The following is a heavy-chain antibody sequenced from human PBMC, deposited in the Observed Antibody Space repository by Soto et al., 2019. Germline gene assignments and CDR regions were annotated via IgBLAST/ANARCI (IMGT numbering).Heavy chain of an antibody. J-gene: IGHJ5*02. CDR1: GGSISSYY. V-gene: IGHV4-59*01. CDR3: ARDVGEYSSSNWFVP. Sequence: SETLSLTCTVSGGSISSYYWSWIRQPPGKGLEWIGYIYYSGSTNYNPSLKSRVTISVDTSKNQFSLKLSSVTAADTAVYYCARDVGEYSSSNWFVPWGQGTLVTVSS. D-gene: IGHD6-6*01. CDR2: IYYSGST.